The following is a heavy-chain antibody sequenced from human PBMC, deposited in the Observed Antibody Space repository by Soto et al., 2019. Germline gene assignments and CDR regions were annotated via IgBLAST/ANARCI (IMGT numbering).Heavy chain of an antibody. V-gene: IGHV1-69*06. J-gene: IGHJ6*02. CDR3: ARGLVWYDILTGYLYSCGMDD. CDR2: IIPIFGTA. D-gene: IGHD3-9*01. CDR1: GGTFSSYA. Sequence: QVQLVQSGAEVKKPGSSVKVSCKASGGTFSSYAISWVRQAPGQGLEWMGGIIPIFGTANYAQKFQGRVTITADKSASTAYMELSSLRSEDTAVYYCARGLVWYDILTGYLYSCGMDDWGQGTTVTVSS.